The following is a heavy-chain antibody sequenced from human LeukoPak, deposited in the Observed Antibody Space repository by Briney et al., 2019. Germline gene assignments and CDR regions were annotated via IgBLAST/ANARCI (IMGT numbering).Heavy chain of an antibody. V-gene: IGHV3-9*01. CDR3: AKIGSSGYYYGVLGDAFDI. D-gene: IGHD3-22*01. CDR2: ISWNSGSI. Sequence: GGSLRLSCAASGFTFDDYAMHWVRQAPGKGLEWVSGISWNSGSIGYADSVKGRFTISRDNAKNSLYLQMNSLRAEDTALYYCAKIGSSGYYYGVLGDAFDIWGQGTMVTVSS. CDR1: GFTFDDYA. J-gene: IGHJ3*02.